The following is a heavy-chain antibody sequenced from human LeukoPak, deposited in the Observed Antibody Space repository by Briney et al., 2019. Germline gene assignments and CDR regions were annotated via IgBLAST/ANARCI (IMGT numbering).Heavy chain of an antibody. CDR2: INTYNGNT. CDR3: ARRRPSLAAARDYYYYGMDV. V-gene: IGHV1-18*04. J-gene: IGHJ6*04. Sequence: ASVKVSCKASGYTFISYSINWVRQAPGQGLEWMGWINTYNGNTNYAQKLQARVTMTTDTSTSTAYMELRSLRSDDTAVYYCARRRPSLAAARDYYYYGMDVWGKGTTVTVSS. CDR1: GYTFISYS. D-gene: IGHD6-13*01.